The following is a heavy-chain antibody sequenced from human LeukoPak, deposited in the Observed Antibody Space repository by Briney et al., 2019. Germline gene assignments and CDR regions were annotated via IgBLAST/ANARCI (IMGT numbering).Heavy chain of an antibody. CDR1: GGTFSSYA. Sequence: SVKVSCKASGGTFSSYAISWVRQASGQGLEWMGGIIPIFGTANYAQKFQGRVTITADESTSTAYMELSSLRSEDTAVYYCARDGARYSSSPTNFDYWGQGTLVTVSS. CDR3: ARDGARYSSSPTNFDY. D-gene: IGHD6-13*01. CDR2: IIPIFGTA. V-gene: IGHV1-69*13. J-gene: IGHJ4*02.